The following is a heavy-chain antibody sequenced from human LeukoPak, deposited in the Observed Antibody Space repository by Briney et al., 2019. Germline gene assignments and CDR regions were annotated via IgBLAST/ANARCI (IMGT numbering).Heavy chain of an antibody. Sequence: PSETLSLTCVVSGGSIITNDYWWGWIRQPPGKGLEWIGSIYYSGSTYYNPSLKSRVTISVDTSKNQFSLKLSSVTAADTAVYYCARHSYSSSWYSNLDYWGQGTLVTVSS. CDR2: IYYSGST. V-gene: IGHV4-39*01. CDR3: ARHSYSSSWYSNLDY. D-gene: IGHD6-13*01. CDR1: GGSIITNDYW. J-gene: IGHJ4*02.